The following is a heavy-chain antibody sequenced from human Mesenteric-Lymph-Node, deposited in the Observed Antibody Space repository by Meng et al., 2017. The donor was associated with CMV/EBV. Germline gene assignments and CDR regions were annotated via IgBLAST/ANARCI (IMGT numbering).Heavy chain of an antibody. CDR3: ARVDSGNFDY. CDR2: ISYDGSNK. D-gene: IGHD1-26*01. Sequence: GGSLRLSCAASGFTFSSYAMHWVRQAPGKGLEWVAVISYDGSNKYYADSVKGRFTISRDNSKNTLYLQMNSLRAEDTAVYYCARVDSGNFDYWGQGTLVTVSS. V-gene: IGHV3-30-3*01. CDR1: GFTFSSYA. J-gene: IGHJ4*02.